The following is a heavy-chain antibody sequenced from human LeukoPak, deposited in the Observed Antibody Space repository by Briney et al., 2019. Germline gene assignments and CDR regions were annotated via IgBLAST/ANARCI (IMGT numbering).Heavy chain of an antibody. CDR2: FDPEDGET. CDR3: ATAFSPLELREY. D-gene: IGHD1-7*01. J-gene: IGHJ4*02. CDR1: GYTLTELS. V-gene: IGHV1-24*01. Sequence: ASVKVSCKVSGYTLTELSMHWVRQAPGKGLEWMGGFDPEDGETIYAQKFQGRVTMTEDTSTDTAYMELSSLRSEDTAVYYCATAFSPLELREYWGQGPLVTVSS.